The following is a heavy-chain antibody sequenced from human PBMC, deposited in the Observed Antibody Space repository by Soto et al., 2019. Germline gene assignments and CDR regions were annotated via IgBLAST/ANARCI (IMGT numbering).Heavy chain of an antibody. CDR2: INHGGST. J-gene: IGHJ4*02. CDR3: ARGIWQQRLAS. D-gene: IGHD6-13*01. V-gene: IGHV4-34*01. CDR1: GGSLSGYY. Sequence: TSETLSLTCAVYGGSLSGYYWSWIRQSPGKGLEWIGEINHGGSTIYNLSLKSRVTLSVDTSKNQFFLKLTSVTAADTAVYYCARGIWQQRLASWGQGTLVTVSS.